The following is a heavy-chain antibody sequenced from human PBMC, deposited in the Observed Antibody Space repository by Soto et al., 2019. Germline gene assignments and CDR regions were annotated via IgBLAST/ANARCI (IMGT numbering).Heavy chain of an antibody. D-gene: IGHD2-21*02. J-gene: IGHJ6*02. CDR2: IYHSGST. Sequence: SETLSLTCAVSGGSISSGSYSWSWIRQPPGKGLEWIGYIYHSGSTYYNPSLKSRVTISVDRSKNQFSLKLNSVTAADTAVYYCARDLWGYCGTDCYPLDVWGQGTTVTVSS. CDR1: GGSISSGSYS. V-gene: IGHV4-30-2*01. CDR3: ARDLWGYCGTDCYPLDV.